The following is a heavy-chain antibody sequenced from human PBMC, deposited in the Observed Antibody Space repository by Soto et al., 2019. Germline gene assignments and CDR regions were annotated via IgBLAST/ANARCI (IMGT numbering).Heavy chain of an antibody. J-gene: IGHJ3*02. CDR3: ARVVVVTAIRHDAFDI. CDR1: GYTFTGYY. D-gene: IGHD2-21*02. Sequence: ASVKVSCKASGYTFTGYYMHWVRQAPGQGLEWMGWINPSSGGTNYAQKFQGRVTMTRDTSISTAYMELSRLRSDDTAVYYCARVVVVTAIRHDAFDIWGQGTMVTVSS. CDR2: INPSSGGT. V-gene: IGHV1-2*02.